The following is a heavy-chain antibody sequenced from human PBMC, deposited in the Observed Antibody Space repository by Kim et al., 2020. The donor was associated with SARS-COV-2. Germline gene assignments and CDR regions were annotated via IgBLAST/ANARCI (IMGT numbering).Heavy chain of an antibody. D-gene: IGHD2-15*01. CDR3: AREDGGKAFDY. CDR2: IYSGGST. V-gene: IGHV3-53*04. J-gene: IGHJ4*02. Sequence: GGSLRLSCAASGFTVSSNYMSWVRQAPGKGLEWVSVIYSGGSTYYADSVTGRFTISRHNSKNTLYLQMNSLRAEDTAVYYCAREDGGKAFDYWGQGTLVTVSS. CDR1: GFTVSSNY.